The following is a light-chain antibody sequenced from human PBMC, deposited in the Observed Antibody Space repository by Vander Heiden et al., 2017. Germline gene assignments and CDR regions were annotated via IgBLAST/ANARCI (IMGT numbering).Light chain of an antibody. J-gene: IGKJ4*01. CDR1: QRVSSY. CDR2: DAS. V-gene: IGKV3-11*01. CDR3: QQRSNWPLT. Sequence: EIVLTQPPATLSLSPGERATLSCRASQRVSSYLAWYQQKPGQAPRLLIYDASNRATGIPARFSGSGSGTDFTLTISSLEPEDSAVYYCQQRSNWPLTFGGGTKVEIK.